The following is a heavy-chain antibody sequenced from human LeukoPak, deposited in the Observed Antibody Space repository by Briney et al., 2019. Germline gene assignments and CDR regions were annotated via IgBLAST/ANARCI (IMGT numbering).Heavy chain of an antibody. V-gene: IGHV4-61*01. CDR2: IYYSGST. J-gene: IGHJ6*02. CDR3: ARGYYYYYGMDV. CDR1: GGSVSSGSYY. Sequence: PSETLSLTCTVSGGSVSSGSYYWSWIRQPPGKGLEWIGYIYYSGSTNYNPSLKSRVTISVDTSKNQFSLKLSSVTAADTAVYYCARGYYYYYGMDVWGQGTTVTVSS.